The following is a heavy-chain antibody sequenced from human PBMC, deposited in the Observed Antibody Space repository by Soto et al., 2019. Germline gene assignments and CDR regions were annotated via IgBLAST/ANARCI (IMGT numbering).Heavy chain of an antibody. CDR2: IWYDGSNK. CDR3: ARESLGYYYGMDV. V-gene: IGHV3-33*01. CDR1: GFTFSSYG. J-gene: IGHJ6*02. Sequence: QVQLVESGGGVVQPGRSLRLSCAASGFTFSSYGMHWVRQAPGKGLEWVAVIWYDGSNKYYADSVKGRFTISRDNSKNTLYLQMNSLRAEDTAMYYCARESLGYYYGMDVWGQGTTVTVSS.